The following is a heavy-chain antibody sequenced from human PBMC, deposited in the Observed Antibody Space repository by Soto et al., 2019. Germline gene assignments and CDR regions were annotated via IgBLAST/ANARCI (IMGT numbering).Heavy chain of an antibody. CDR3: ARSSRRVADLDY. CDR2: IYPGDSDT. Sequence: PGEALKISCKGSGYIFTSDWIGGGRQMPGKGQEWMGIIYPGDSDTRYSPSFQGQVTISADKSISTAYLQWSSLKASDTAMYFCARSSRRVADLDYWGQGALVTVS. J-gene: IGHJ4*02. CDR1: GYIFTSDW. V-gene: IGHV5-51*01. D-gene: IGHD2-15*01.